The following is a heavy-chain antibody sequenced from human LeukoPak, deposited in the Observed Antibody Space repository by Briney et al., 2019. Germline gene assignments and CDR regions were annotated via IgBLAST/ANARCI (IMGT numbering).Heavy chain of an antibody. CDR3: ARCRQGEMMDY. J-gene: IGHJ4*02. Sequence: GGSLRLSCAASGFTFSDYYMSWIRQAPGKGLVWVSYISSSGSTICYADSVKGRFTISRDNAKNSLYLQMNSLRAEDTAVYYCARCRQGEMMDYWGQGTLVTVSS. D-gene: IGHD3-16*01. CDR1: GFTFSDYY. V-gene: IGHV3-11*01. CDR2: ISSSGSTI.